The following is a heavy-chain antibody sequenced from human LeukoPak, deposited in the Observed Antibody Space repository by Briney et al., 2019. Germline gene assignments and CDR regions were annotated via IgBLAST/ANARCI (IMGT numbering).Heavy chain of an antibody. Sequence: PSETLSLTCTVSGGSIRSYYWSWIRQPPGKGLEWTGYIYYIGGTNYNPSLKSRVTISLDTSKNQFSLKLNSVTAADTAVYYCARRYDTSGRLDYWGQGTLVTVSS. J-gene: IGHJ4*02. V-gene: IGHV4-59*08. CDR1: GGSIRSYY. CDR2: IYYIGGT. CDR3: ARRYDTSGRLDY. D-gene: IGHD3-22*01.